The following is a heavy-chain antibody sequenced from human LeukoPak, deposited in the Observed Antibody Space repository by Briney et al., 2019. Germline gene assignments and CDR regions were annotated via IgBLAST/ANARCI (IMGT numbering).Heavy chain of an antibody. CDR2: ISAYNGNT. CDR1: GYTFTSYG. Sequence: GAPVKVSCKASGYTFTSYGISWVRQAPGQGLEWMGWISAYNGNTNYAQKLQGRVTMTTDTSTSTAYMELSSLRSEDTAVYYCARADPITLAGVLIYWGQGTLVTVSS. V-gene: IGHV1-18*01. D-gene: IGHD3-10*01. CDR3: ARADPITLAGVLIY. J-gene: IGHJ4*02.